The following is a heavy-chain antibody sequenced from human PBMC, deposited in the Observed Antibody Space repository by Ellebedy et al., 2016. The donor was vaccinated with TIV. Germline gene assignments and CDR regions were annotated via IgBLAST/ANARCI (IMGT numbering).Heavy chain of an antibody. Sequence: ASVKVSXKASGYTFTSYDINWVRQATGQGLEWMGWMNPNSGNTGYAQKFQGRVTMTRNTSISTAYMELSSLRSEDTAVYYCAREGCSGGSCYFEDWFDPWGQGTLVTVSS. V-gene: IGHV1-8*01. CDR2: MNPNSGNT. D-gene: IGHD2-15*01. J-gene: IGHJ5*02. CDR3: AREGCSGGSCYFEDWFDP. CDR1: GYTFTSYD.